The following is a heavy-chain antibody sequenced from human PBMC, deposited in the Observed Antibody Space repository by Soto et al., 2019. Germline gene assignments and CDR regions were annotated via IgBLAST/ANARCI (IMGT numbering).Heavy chain of an antibody. Sequence: KPSETLSLTCTVSGDSISSSDFYWGWVRQPPGKGLEWIGSIFYLGSSYYNPSLKSRVTMSVDTSKNQFSLRLRSVTAADTALYFCARHSLALRKNNWFDPWGQGIMVTVSS. J-gene: IGHJ5*02. CDR3: ARHSLALRKNNWFDP. V-gene: IGHV4-39*01. D-gene: IGHD3-3*02. CDR2: IFYLGSS. CDR1: GDSISSSDFY.